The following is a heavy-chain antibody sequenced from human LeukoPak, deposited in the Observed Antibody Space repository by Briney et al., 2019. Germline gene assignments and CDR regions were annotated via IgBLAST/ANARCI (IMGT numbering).Heavy chain of an antibody. D-gene: IGHD2-2*02. CDR3: ARDHCSSTSCYTSWFDP. J-gene: IGHJ5*02. CDR2: INHSGST. V-gene: IGHV4-34*01. CDR1: GGSFSGYY. Sequence: PSETLSLTCAVYGGSFSGYYWSWIRQPPGKGLEWIGEINHSGSTNYNPSLKSRVTISVDTSKNQFSLKLSSVTAADTAVYYCARDHCSSTSCYTSWFDPWGQGTLVTVSS.